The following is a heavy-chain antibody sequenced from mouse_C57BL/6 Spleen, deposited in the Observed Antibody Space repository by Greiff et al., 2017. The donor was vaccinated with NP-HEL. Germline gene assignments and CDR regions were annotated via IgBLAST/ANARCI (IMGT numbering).Heavy chain of an antibody. Sequence: QVQLQQSGPELVKPGASVKISCKASGYAFSSSWMNWVKQRPGKGLEWIGRIYPGDGDTNYNGKFKGKATLTADKSSSTAYMQLSSLTSEDSAVYVCARREKNYGSSSFDYWGQGTTLTVSA. J-gene: IGHJ2*01. CDR3: ARREKNYGSSSFDY. V-gene: IGHV1-82*01. D-gene: IGHD1-1*01. CDR2: IYPGDGDT. CDR1: GYAFSSSW.